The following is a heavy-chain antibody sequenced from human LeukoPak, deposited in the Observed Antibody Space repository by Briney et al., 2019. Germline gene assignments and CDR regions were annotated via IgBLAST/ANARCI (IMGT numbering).Heavy chain of an antibody. Sequence: GGSLRLSCAASGFTFTNYWMTWVRQAPGKGLEWVANIKQDGSVKYYVDSVKGRFTISRDSAKNSLYLQMNSLRAEDTAVYNCARIGYSSSSLDFWGRGTLVTVSS. CDR3: ARIGYSSSSLDF. V-gene: IGHV3-7*03. CDR1: GFTFTNYW. D-gene: IGHD6-6*01. J-gene: IGHJ4*02. CDR2: IKQDGSVK.